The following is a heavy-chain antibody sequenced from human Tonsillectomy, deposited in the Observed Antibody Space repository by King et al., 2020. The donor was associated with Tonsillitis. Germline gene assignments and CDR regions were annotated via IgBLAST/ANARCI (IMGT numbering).Heavy chain of an antibody. CDR3: ARLGEGGTTFQSGYDSYGMDV. CDR2: IFPGDSDT. J-gene: IGHJ6*02. Sequence: VQLVQSGAEVKKPGESLKISCKGSGYSFSNYWIDWVRQMPGKGLECMGIIFPGDSDTRYSPSFQGQVTIPADKSISTAYLQWSSLKASDTAMYYCARLGEGGTTFQSGYDSYGMDVWGQGTTVTVSS. V-gene: IGHV5-51*01. CDR1: GYSFSNYW. D-gene: IGHD3-16*01.